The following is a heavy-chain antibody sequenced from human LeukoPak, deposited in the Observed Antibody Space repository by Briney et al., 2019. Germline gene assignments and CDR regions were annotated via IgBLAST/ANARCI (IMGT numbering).Heavy chain of an antibody. CDR1: GYTFTGYY. CDR3: ARADSRLQFSASPTGIDY. Sequence: ASVKVSCKASGYTFTGYYMHWVRQAPGQGLEWMGWINPNSGGTNYAQKFQGRVTMTRDTSISTAYMELSRLRSDDTAVYYCARADSRLQFSASPTGIDYWGQGTLVTVSS. V-gene: IGHV1-2*02. D-gene: IGHD5-24*01. J-gene: IGHJ4*02. CDR2: INPNSGGT.